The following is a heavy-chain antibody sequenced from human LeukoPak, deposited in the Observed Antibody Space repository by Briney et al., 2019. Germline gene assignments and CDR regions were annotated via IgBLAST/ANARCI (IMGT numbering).Heavy chain of an antibody. V-gene: IGHV4-39*01. CDR2: IYYTGNT. CDR3: ARQTGSGLFTLP. J-gene: IGHJ4*02. D-gene: IGHD3/OR15-3a*01. CDR1: GYSISSSNSY. Sequence: SETLSLTCTVSGYSISSSNSYWGWIRQPPGKGLEWIGSIYYTGNTYYNASLKSRVTISIDTSKNQISLRLTSVTAADTAMYCCARQTGSGLFTLPGGQGTLVSVSS.